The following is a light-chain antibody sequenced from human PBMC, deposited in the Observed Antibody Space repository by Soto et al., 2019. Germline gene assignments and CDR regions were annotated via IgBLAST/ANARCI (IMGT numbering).Light chain of an antibody. CDR3: SSYTSSGTYV. CDR2: DAS. CDR1: SSDVGGYNY. J-gene: IGLJ1*01. Sequence: QSVLAQPASESGSPGQSITISCTGTSSDVGGYNYVSWYQQHPGKAPKVMIYDASNRPSGVSNRFSGSKSGNTASLTISGLQAEDEADYFCSSYTSSGTYVFGTGTKVTVL. V-gene: IGLV2-14*01.